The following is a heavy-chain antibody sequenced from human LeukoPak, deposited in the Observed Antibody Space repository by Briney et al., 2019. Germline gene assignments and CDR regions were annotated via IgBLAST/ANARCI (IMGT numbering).Heavy chain of an antibody. J-gene: IGHJ4*02. CDR3: ARERDGVGGDCTNGVCPFGY. Sequence: ASVKVSCKASGYTFTGYYMHWVRQAPGQGLEWMGWINPNSGGTNYAQKFQGWVTMTRDTSISTAYMELSRLRSDDTAVYYCARERDGVGGDCTNGVCPFGYWGQGTLVTVSS. CDR1: GYTFTGYY. V-gene: IGHV1-2*04. D-gene: IGHD2-8*01. CDR2: INPNSGGT.